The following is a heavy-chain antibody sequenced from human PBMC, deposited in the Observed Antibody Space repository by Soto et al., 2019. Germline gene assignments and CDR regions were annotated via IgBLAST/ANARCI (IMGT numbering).Heavy chain of an antibody. CDR2: IIPIFGTA. CDR3: ARDACSSTSCYTSWFDP. Sequence: SVKVSCKASGGTFSSYAISWVRQAPGQGLEWMGGIIPIFGTANYAQKFQGRVTITADKSTSTAYMELSSLRSEDTAVYYCARDACSSTSCYTSWFDPWGQGTLVTAPQ. D-gene: IGHD2-2*02. J-gene: IGHJ5*02. V-gene: IGHV1-69*06. CDR1: GGTFSSYA.